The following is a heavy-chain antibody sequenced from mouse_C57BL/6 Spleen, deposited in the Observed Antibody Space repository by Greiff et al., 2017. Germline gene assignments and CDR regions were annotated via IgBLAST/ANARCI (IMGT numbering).Heavy chain of an antibody. V-gene: IGHV1-7*01. CDR3: AREDTTAMDY. D-gene: IGHD1-1*01. Sequence: VQLQQSGAELAKPGASVKLSCKASGYTFTSYWMHWVKQRPGQGLEWIGYINPSSGYTKYNQKFKDKATLTADKSSGTAYMQLSSLTYEDSAVYYCAREDTTAMDYWGQGTSVTVSS. CDR2: INPSSGYT. CDR1: GYTFTSYW. J-gene: IGHJ4*01.